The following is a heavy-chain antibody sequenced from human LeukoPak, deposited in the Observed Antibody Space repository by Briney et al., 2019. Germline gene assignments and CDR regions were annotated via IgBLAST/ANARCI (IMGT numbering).Heavy chain of an antibody. CDR2: ISSSGSTI. CDR3: ARDLRGNGGVYFDC. Sequence: GGSLRLSCAASGFSFSTYEMNWIRQAPGKGLEWVAYISSSGSTIHYSDSAKGRFTISRDNAENSLYLQMNTLRAEDTATYYCARDLRGNGGVYFDCWGQGTLVTVSS. D-gene: IGHD4-23*01. CDR1: GFSFSTYE. V-gene: IGHV3-48*03. J-gene: IGHJ4*02.